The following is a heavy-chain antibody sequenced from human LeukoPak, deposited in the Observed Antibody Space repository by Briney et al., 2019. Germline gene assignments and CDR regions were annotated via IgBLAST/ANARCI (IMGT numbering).Heavy chain of an antibody. CDR1: GYTFTSYW. CDR3: ARLPGGSSFSYGMDV. Sequence: GASVKVSCKASGYTFTSYWIGWVRQMPGKGLEWMGIIYPGDSDTRYSPSFQGQVTISADKSISTAYLQWSSLKASDTAMYYCARLPGGSSFSYGMDVWGQGTTVTVSS. V-gene: IGHV5-51*01. D-gene: IGHD6-13*01. J-gene: IGHJ6*02. CDR2: IYPGDSDT.